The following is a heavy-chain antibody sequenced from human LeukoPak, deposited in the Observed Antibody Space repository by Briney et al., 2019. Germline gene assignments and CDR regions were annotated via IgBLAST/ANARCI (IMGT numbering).Heavy chain of an antibody. J-gene: IGHJ4*02. CDR1: GGSVSSGSYY. CDR3: ARDGPLYGSGSYYNGIDY. Sequence: PSETLSLTCTVSGGSVSSGSYYWSWIRQPPGKGLEWIGYIYDSGSTNYNPSLKSRVTISVDTSKNQFSLKLSSVTAADTAVHYCARDGPLYGSGSYYNGIDYWGQGTLVTVSS. CDR2: IYDSGST. V-gene: IGHV4-61*01. D-gene: IGHD3-10*01.